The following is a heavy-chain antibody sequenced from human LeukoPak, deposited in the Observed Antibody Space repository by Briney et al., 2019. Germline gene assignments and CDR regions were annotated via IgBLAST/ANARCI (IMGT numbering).Heavy chain of an antibody. V-gene: IGHV4-61*02. CDR2: ISTIGIT. Sequence: SETLSLTCTVSSGSISSSNYYWSWIRQPAGKELEWIGRISTIGITNYNPSLNSRVTISIDTSKNQFSLKLSSVTAADTAVYYCARDGCGGSCFHYYYYYMDVWGKGTTVTISS. CDR3: ARDGCGGSCFHYYYYYMDV. D-gene: IGHD2-15*01. J-gene: IGHJ6*03. CDR1: SGSISSSNYY.